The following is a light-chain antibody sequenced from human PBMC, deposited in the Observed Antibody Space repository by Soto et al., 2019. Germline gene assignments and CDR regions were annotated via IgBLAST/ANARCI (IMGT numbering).Light chain of an antibody. J-gene: IGLJ1*01. CDR2: LNSDGSH. V-gene: IGLV4-69*01. Sequence: QPVLTQSPSASASLGASVTLTCTLSSGHSSYAIAWHQQQPEKGPRYLMRLNSDGSHSKGDGIPDLVSGSSSGAERYLTISCLQSEDDAGYYCQTGGTGPLVFGTGTKLTVL. CDR3: QTGGTGPLV. CDR1: SGHSSYA.